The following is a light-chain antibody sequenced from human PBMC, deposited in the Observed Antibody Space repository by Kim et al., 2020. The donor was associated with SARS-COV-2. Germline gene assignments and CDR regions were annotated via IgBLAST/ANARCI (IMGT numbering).Light chain of an antibody. Sequence: GQAITISCTGTSSDVGNYNYVSWYQQHPDKAPKLMIYDVKKRPSGVSNRFSGSKSGNTASLTISGLQAEDEADYYCSSYTSSTTWVFGGGTKVTVL. CDR3: SSYTSSTTWV. CDR2: DVK. V-gene: IGLV2-14*03. J-gene: IGLJ3*02. CDR1: SSDVGNYNY.